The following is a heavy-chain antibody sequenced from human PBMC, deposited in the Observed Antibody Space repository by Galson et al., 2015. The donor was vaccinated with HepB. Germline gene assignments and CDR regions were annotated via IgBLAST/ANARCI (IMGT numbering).Heavy chain of an antibody. CDR3: ARGSLSSLLCREVGYCSSTSRLSRIAVAGKDAFDI. J-gene: IGHJ3*02. CDR1: GFTFSSYS. CDR2: ISSSSSYI. D-gene: IGHD2-2*01. V-gene: IGHV3-21*01. Sequence: SLRLSCAASGFTFSSYSMNWVRQAPGKGLEWVSSISSSSSYIYYADSVKGRFTISRDNAKNSLYLQMNSLRAEDTAVYYCARGSLSSLLCREVGYCSSTSRLSRIAVAGKDAFDIWGQGTMVTVSS.